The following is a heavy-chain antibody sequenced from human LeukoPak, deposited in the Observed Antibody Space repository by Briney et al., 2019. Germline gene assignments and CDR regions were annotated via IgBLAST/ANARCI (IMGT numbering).Heavy chain of an antibody. CDR3: ARVTMVRGVSWFDP. Sequence: ASETLSLTCTVSGGSISSSSYYWGLIRQPPGKGLEWIGSIYYSGSTYCNPSLKSRVTISVDTSKNQFSLKLSSVTAADTAVYYCARVTMVRGVSWFDPWGQGTLVTVSS. V-gene: IGHV4-39*01. CDR2: IYYSGST. D-gene: IGHD3-10*01. J-gene: IGHJ5*02. CDR1: GGSISSSSYY.